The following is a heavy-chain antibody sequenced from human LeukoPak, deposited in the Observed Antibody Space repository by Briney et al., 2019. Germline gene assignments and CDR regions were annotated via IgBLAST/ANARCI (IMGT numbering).Heavy chain of an antibody. V-gene: IGHV1-2*02. CDR3: ARGFQNTDFWSGDHCYYGMDV. Sequence: ASVKVSCKASGGTFSSYAISWVRQAPGQGLEWMGWINPNSGGTNYAQKFQGRVTMTRDTSISTAYMELSRLRSDDTAVYYCARGFQNTDFWSGDHCYYGMDVWGKGPTVTVPS. CDR2: INPNSGGT. CDR1: GGTFSSYA. D-gene: IGHD3-3*01. J-gene: IGHJ6*04.